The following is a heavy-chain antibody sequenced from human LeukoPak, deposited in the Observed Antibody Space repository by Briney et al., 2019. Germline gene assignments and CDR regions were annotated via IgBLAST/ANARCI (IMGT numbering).Heavy chain of an antibody. V-gene: IGHV1-18*01. Sequence: GASVKVSCKAYGYTFNSYGINWVRQAPGQGLEWMGWISVYNGQTNYAHKFQGRVTMTTDTSTRTVYMELRSLRSDDTAVYYCARDTGWELQHFYFDHWGQGTLVTVSA. D-gene: IGHD1-26*01. CDR1: GYTFNSYG. J-gene: IGHJ4*02. CDR3: ARDTGWELQHFYFDH. CDR2: ISVYNGQT.